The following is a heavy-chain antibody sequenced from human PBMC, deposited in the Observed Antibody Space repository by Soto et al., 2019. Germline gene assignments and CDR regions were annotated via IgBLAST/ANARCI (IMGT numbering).Heavy chain of an antibody. V-gene: IGHV3-33*01. Sequence: QVQLVESGGGVVQPGRSLRLSCAASGFTFSSYGMHWVRQAPGKGLEWVAVIWYDGSDKYYADSVKGRFTISRDNSKNTIYLQMNSLRAEDTAVYYCARDRYSSGWYDLDYWGQGTLVTFSS. CDR2: IWYDGSDK. CDR1: GFTFSSYG. J-gene: IGHJ4*02. CDR3: ARDRYSSGWYDLDY. D-gene: IGHD6-19*01.